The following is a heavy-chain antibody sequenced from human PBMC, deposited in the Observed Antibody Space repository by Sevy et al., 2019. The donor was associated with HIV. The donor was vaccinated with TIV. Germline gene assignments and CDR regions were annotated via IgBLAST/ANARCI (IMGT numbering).Heavy chain of an antibody. Sequence: GESLKISCKGSGYSFTSHWLGWVRHMPGKGLEWMGIIYPDDSDTKYSRSFQGQVTFSADKSISNAYLQWSSLKASDTAMYYCATSRSGYFDSSGYYIYWGQGTLVTVSS. D-gene: IGHD3-22*01. V-gene: IGHV5-51*01. J-gene: IGHJ4*02. CDR1: GYSFTSHW. CDR2: IYPDDSDT. CDR3: ATSRSGYFDSSGYYIY.